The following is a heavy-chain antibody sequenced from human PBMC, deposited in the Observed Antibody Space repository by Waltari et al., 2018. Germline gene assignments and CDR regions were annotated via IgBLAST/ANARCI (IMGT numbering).Heavy chain of an antibody. V-gene: IGHV1-24*01. J-gene: IGHJ4*02. CDR3: ATATHVDTAMVY. CDR1: GYTLTELS. D-gene: IGHD5-18*01. Sequence: QVQLVQSGAEVKKPGASVKVSCKVSGYTLTELSRPWVRQAPGKGLEWMGGFDPEDGETIYAQKFQGRVTMTEDTSTDTAYMELSSLRSEDTAVYYCATATHVDTAMVYWGQGTLVTVSS. CDR2: FDPEDGET.